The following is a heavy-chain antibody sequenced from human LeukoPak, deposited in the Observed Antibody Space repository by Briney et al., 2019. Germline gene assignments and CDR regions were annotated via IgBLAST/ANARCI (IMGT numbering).Heavy chain of an antibody. J-gene: IGHJ6*02. Sequence: PGGSLRLSCAASGFTFSSYGMHWVRQAPGKGLEWVAVIWYDGSNKYYADSVKGRFTISRENAKNSLYLQMNSLRAGDTAVYYCARYSRDWYGENYYGMDVWGQGTTVTVSS. CDR1: GFTFSSYG. CDR2: IWYDGSNK. D-gene: IGHD3-10*01. V-gene: IGHV3-33*01. CDR3: ARYSRDWYGENYYGMDV.